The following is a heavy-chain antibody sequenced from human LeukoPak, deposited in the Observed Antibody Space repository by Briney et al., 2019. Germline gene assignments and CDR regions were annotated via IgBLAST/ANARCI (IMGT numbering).Heavy chain of an antibody. J-gene: IGHJ4*02. V-gene: IGHV4-59*02. Sequence: SETLSLTCTVSGASVSSYYWSWIRQPPGKGPEWIGYFSYSGSTNYNPSLKSRATISVDTSKNQFSLNLSSVTAEDTAVYYCASSGSYRFDYWGQGTLVTVSS. D-gene: IGHD1-26*01. CDR3: ASSGSYRFDY. CDR2: FSYSGST. CDR1: GASVSSYY.